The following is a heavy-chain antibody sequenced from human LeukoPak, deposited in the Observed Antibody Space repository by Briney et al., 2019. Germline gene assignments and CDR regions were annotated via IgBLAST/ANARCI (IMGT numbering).Heavy chain of an antibody. V-gene: IGHV1-8*01. CDR2: MNPNNAMT. J-gene: IGHJ4*02. D-gene: IGHD3-16*01. CDR3: ARVGPYSSGDY. Sequence: GPSVKVSCKASVYTFTSYDIHGVREATAQGREGMGWMNPNNAMTGYARKFQGRVTMTRNTSISTAYMELSSLRSEDTAVYYCARVGPYSSGDYWGQGTLVTVSS. CDR1: VYTFTSYD.